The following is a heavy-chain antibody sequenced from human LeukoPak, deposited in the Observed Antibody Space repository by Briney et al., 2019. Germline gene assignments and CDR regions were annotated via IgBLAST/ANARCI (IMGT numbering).Heavy chain of an antibody. CDR3: AREGPIRYYYYYYMDV. J-gene: IGHJ6*03. CDR2: IYTSGST. Sequence: SETLSLTCTVSGGPIGSGSYYWSWIRQPAGKGLEWIGRIYTSGSTNYNPSLKSRVTISVDTSKNQFSLKLSSVTAADTAVYYCAREGPIRYYYYYYMDVWGKGTTVTVSS. CDR1: GGPIGSGSYY. V-gene: IGHV4-61*02. D-gene: IGHD2-21*01.